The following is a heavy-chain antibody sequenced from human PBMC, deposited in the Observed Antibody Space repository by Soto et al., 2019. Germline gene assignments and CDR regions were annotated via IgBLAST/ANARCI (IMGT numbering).Heavy chain of an antibody. CDR3: ARDTGDGTFDF. J-gene: IGHJ4*02. CDR2: INAGYGNT. V-gene: IGHV1-3*01. Sequence: ASVKVSCKASGYAFSSYAMHWGRQAPGQRLEWMGWINAGYGNTKSSQKFQDRVTISRDTSASTAYMELTSLRSEDTAVYYCARDTGDGTFDFWGQGTLVTVSS. D-gene: IGHD7-27*01. CDR1: GYAFSSYA.